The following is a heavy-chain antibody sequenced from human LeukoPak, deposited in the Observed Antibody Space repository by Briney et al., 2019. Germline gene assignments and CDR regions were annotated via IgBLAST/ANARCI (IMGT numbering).Heavy chain of an antibody. CDR1: GYTFTSYD. V-gene: IGHV1-18*01. CDR2: ISAYNGNT. D-gene: IGHD6-6*01. J-gene: IGHJ4*02. CDR3: ARVVEYSSSFYYFDY. Sequence: ASVTVSFKASGYTFTSYDISWVRQAPGQGLEWMGWISAYNGNTNYAQKLQGRVTMTTDTSTSTAYMELRSLRSDDTAVYYCARVVEYSSSFYYFDYWGQGTLVTVSS.